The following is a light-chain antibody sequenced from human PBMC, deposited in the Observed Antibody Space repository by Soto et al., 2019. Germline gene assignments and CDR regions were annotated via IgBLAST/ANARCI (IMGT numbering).Light chain of an antibody. V-gene: IGLV2-14*02. Sequence: QSALTQPASVSGSPGQSITISCTGTSSDVGSYNLVSWYQQHPGKAPKLMIYEGSKRPSGVSNRFSGSKFGTAASLAISGLRSEDEAVYYCASWDDRLGAVIFGGGTKLTVL. CDR2: EGS. J-gene: IGLJ2*01. CDR1: SSDVGSYNL. CDR3: ASWDDRLGAVI.